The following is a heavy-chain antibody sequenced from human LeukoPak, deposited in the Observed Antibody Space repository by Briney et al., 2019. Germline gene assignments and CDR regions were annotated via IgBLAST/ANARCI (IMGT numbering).Heavy chain of an antibody. CDR3: ARGGFGYVYFDY. CDR2: IKQDGSEK. J-gene: IGHJ4*02. V-gene: IGHV3-7*01. D-gene: IGHD3-16*01. CDR1: GFTFSTYW. Sequence: GGSLRLSCAASGFTFSTYWMSWVRQAPGKGLEWVARIKQDGSEKYYVDSVKGRFTISRDNAKNSLYLQMNSLRAEDTAVYYCARGGFGYVYFDYWGQGTLVTVSS.